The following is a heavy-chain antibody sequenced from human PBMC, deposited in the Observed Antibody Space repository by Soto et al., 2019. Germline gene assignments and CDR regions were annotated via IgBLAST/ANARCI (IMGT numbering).Heavy chain of an antibody. D-gene: IGHD5-12*01. V-gene: IGHV4-59*01. CDR1: GGSISSYY. J-gene: IGHJ3*02. CDR3: ARGEWLRTKAAFDI. CDR2: IYYSGST. Sequence: ASETLSLTCTVSGGSISSYYWSWIRQPPGKGLEWIGYIYYSGSTNYNPSLKSRVTISVDTSKNQFSLKLSSVTAADTAVYYCARGEWLRTKAAFDIWGQGTMVTVS.